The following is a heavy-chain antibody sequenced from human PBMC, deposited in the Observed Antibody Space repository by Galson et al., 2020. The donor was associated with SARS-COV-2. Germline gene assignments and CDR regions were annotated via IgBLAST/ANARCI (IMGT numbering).Heavy chain of an antibody. CDR2: ISAFDGGT. Sequence: GGSLRLSCAASGFINSFAMSWVRPTPGKGLEWVSSISAFDGGTYYADSVKGRFTVSRDYSNVYLQMNSLRADDTAIYYCAKLGGDIPYWGQGTLVTVSS. J-gene: IGHJ4*02. CDR3: AKLGGDIPY. V-gene: IGHV3-23*01. CDR1: GFINSFA. D-gene: IGHD3-10*01.